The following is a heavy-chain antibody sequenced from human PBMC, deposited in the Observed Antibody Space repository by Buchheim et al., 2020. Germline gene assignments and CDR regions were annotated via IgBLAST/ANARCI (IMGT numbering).Heavy chain of an antibody. CDR3: ARVRKGRVGFYGSGSYYNWFDP. CDR1: GGTFSSYA. J-gene: IGHJ5*02. V-gene: IGHV1-69*12. CDR2: IIPIFGTA. D-gene: IGHD3-10*01. Sequence: QVQLVQSGAEVKKPGSSVKVSCKASGGTFSSYAISWVRQAPGQGLEWMGGIIPIFGTANYAQKFQGRVTITADASTSPASMELSSLRSEDTAVYYCARVRKGRVGFYGSGSYYNWFDPWGQGTL.